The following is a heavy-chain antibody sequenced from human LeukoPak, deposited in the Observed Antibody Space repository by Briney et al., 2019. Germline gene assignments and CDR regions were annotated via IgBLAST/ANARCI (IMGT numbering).Heavy chain of an antibody. D-gene: IGHD1-26*01. V-gene: IGHV3-21*01. CDR3: AMEGYSGNYPAY. CDR1: GFTFSNYA. Sequence: GGSLRLSCAASGFTFSNYAMHWVRQAPGKGLEWVSSISSSSTYIYYADSVKGRFTISRDNAKNSLYLQMNSLRAEDTAVYYCAMEGYSGNYPAYWGQGTLVTVSS. J-gene: IGHJ4*02. CDR2: ISSSSTYI.